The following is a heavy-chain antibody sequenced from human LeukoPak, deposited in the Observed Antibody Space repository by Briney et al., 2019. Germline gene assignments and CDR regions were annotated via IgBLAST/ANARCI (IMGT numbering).Heavy chain of an antibody. Sequence: PGGSLRLSCAASGFIFSDYWMSWVRQAPGKGLEWVANIKQGGSAKYYVDSVKGRFTISRDNAKNSLYLQMNSLRAEDTAVYYCARRYFDYWGQGTLVTVSS. CDR1: GFIFSDYW. V-gene: IGHV3-7*03. J-gene: IGHJ4*02. CDR2: IKQGGSAK. CDR3: ARRYFDY.